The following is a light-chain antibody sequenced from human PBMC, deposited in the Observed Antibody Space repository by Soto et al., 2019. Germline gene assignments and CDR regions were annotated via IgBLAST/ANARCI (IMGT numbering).Light chain of an antibody. V-gene: IGKV1-5*01. CDR3: QQYSGLPWT. CDR2: AAS. CDR1: QSISTW. J-gene: IGKJ1*01. Sequence: DIQMTQSPSTLSASVGDRVIITCRASQSISTWLAWFQQKPGKAPKLLIYAASSLESGVPSRSSGSGSETEFTLTITSLQPDDFAAYYCQQYSGLPWTFGQGTKVDIK.